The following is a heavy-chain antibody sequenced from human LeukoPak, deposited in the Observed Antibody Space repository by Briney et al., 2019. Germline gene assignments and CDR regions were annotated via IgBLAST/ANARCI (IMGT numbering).Heavy chain of an antibody. Sequence: PGGSLRLSCAASGITFSDYYMSWIRQAPGKGLEWVSYISSSGSTIYYADSVKGRFTISRDNAKNSLYLQMNSLRAEDTAVYYCARDNQLLDAFDIWGQGTMVTVSS. V-gene: IGHV3-11*04. J-gene: IGHJ3*02. D-gene: IGHD2-2*01. CDR2: ISSSGSTI. CDR3: ARDNQLLDAFDI. CDR1: GITFSDYY.